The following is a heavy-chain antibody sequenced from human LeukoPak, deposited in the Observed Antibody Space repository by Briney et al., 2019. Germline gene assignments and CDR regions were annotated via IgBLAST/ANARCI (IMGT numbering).Heavy chain of an antibody. CDR1: GYTFTSYD. CDR3: ARGYYDSSGYYYPSDY. D-gene: IGHD3-22*01. CDR2: MNPNSGNT. J-gene: IGHJ4*02. Sequence: ASLKVSCKASGYTFTSYDINWVRQATGQGLEWMGWMNPNSGNTGYAQKFQGRVTMTRNTSISTAYMELSSLRSEDTAVYYCARGYYDSSGYYYPSDYWGQGTLVTVSS. V-gene: IGHV1-8*01.